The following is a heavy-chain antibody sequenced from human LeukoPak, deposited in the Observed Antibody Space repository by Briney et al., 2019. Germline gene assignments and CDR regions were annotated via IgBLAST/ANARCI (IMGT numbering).Heavy chain of an antibody. CDR2: INPNSGGA. CDR1: GYTFTGYY. Sequence: ASVKVSCKASGYTFTGYYMHWVRQAPGQGLGWMGWINPNSGGAKYAQKFQDRVTMTRDTSISTAYMGLSRLRSDDTAVYYCAKGRVVAGSKSLTYHWLDPWGQGTLVTVSS. CDR3: AKGRVVAGSKSLTYHWLDP. V-gene: IGHV1-2*02. D-gene: IGHD6-19*01. J-gene: IGHJ5*02.